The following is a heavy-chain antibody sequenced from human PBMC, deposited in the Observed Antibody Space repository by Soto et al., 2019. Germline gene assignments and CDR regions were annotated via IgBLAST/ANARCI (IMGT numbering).Heavy chain of an antibody. CDR3: AMDRYCSATSCQYFRS. Sequence: GGSLRLSCTVSGFSVTGYAMSWLRQAPGKGLGWVSVLSVSGIGKAYADSVKVRFTISRDNSRKTLYLLMAGLRVEYTSVYYCAMDRYCSATSCQYFRSWGQGTLVTVSS. V-gene: IGHV3-23*01. D-gene: IGHD2-2*01. CDR1: GFSVTGYA. J-gene: IGHJ4*02. CDR2: LSVSGIGK.